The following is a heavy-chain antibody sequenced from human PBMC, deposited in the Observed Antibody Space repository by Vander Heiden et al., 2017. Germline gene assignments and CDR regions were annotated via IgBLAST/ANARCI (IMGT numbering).Heavy chain of an antibody. Sequence: EVQLVESGGGLVQPGGSLRLPCAASGFPFRSYWMSWVRHAPGKGLEWVANIKQDGSEKYYVDSVKGRFTISRDNAKNSLYRQMNSLRAEDTAVYYCARRLEDYYDSSGYPDYWGQGTLVTVSS. CDR2: IKQDGSEK. D-gene: IGHD3-22*01. J-gene: IGHJ4*02. CDR3: ARRLEDYYDSSGYPDY. V-gene: IGHV3-7*01. CDR1: GFPFRSYW.